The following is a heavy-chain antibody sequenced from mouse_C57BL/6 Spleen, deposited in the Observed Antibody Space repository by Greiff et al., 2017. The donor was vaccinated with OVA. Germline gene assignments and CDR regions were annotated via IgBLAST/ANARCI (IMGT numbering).Heavy chain of an antibody. CDR3: ARGSTPGYFDY. CDR1: GYTFTSYW. Sequence: QVQLQQPGTELVKPGASVKLSCKASGYTFTSYWLHWVKQRPGQGLEWIGNINPSHGGTNYKEKLKSKATLTVNKSSSTAYMQLSSLTSEDSAVYYCARGSTPGYFDYWGQGTTLTVSS. J-gene: IGHJ2*01. V-gene: IGHV1-53*01. D-gene: IGHD1-1*01. CDR2: INPSHGGT.